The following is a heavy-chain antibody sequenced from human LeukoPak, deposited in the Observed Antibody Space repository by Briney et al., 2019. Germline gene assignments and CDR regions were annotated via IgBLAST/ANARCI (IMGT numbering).Heavy chain of an antibody. Sequence: PGGSLRLSCAASGFTFSDNYMSWIRQAPGKGLEWVSYISSSGNSIYYADSVKGRFTISRDNAKNSLYLQMNSLRAEDTVLYYCARGGLAGSGSYPVWGQGTLVTVSS. CDR3: ARGGLAGSGSYPV. J-gene: IGHJ4*02. CDR2: ISSSGNSI. CDR1: GFTFSDNY. V-gene: IGHV3-11*01. D-gene: IGHD3-10*01.